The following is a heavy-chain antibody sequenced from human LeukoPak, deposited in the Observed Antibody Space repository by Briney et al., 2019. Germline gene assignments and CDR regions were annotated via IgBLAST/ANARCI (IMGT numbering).Heavy chain of an antibody. CDR3: ARDPNYDFSLDY. Sequence: GASVKVSCKASGYTFTSYYMHWVRQAPGQGLEWMGIINPSGGSTSYAQKFQGRVTMTREMSTSTVYMELSSLRSEDTAVYYCARDPNYDFSLDYWGQGTLVTVSS. D-gene: IGHD3-3*01. CDR2: INPSGGST. J-gene: IGHJ4*02. CDR1: GYTFTSYY. V-gene: IGHV1-46*01.